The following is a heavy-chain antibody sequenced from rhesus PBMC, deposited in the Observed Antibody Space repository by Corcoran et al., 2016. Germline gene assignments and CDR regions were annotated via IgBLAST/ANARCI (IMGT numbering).Heavy chain of an antibody. J-gene: IGHJ4*01. D-gene: IGHD3-16*01. Sequence: QVQLQESGPGLVKPSETLSLTCAVSGFSISSGYGWNWIRQPPGTGLGWIGYIGGSSGSTYRNPSLKRRVTMSRDPSKNQFSRKLSAVTAADTAVYYCARGTSYYSGTSYSHPVYWGQGVLVTVSS. CDR3: ARGTSYYSGTSYSHPVY. CDR1: GFSISSGYG. V-gene: IGHV4-127*01. CDR2: IGGSSGST.